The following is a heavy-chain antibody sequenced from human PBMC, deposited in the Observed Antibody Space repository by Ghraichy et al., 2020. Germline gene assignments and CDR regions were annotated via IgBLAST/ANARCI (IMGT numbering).Heavy chain of an antibody. Sequence: GGSLRLSCAASGFTFSNYNMNWVRQAPGKGLEWGSFNSSRSSYMYYADTVKGPFTISRDNVKNSVYLKMNSMRAEDTAVYYCVRDYTSMVHYLGQGTLVTVSS. CDR2: NSSRSSYM. CDR3: VRDYTSMVHY. V-gene: IGHV3-21*01. J-gene: IGHJ4*02. D-gene: IGHD2-8*01. CDR1: GFTFSNYN.